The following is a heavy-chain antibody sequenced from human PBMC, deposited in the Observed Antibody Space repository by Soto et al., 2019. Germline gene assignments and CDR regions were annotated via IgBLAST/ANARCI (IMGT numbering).Heavy chain of an antibody. Sequence: GGSLRLSCAASAFTFSTYSMNWVRQAPGKGLEWVSYISSSSGTIYYADSVKGRFTISRDNAKNSLYLQMNSLRVEDTAVYYCARDSLPFRVAPLDVWGKGTTVTVSS. CDR1: AFTFSTYS. D-gene: IGHD3-3*01. J-gene: IGHJ6*04. CDR2: ISSSSGTI. CDR3: ARDSLPFRVAPLDV. V-gene: IGHV3-48*01.